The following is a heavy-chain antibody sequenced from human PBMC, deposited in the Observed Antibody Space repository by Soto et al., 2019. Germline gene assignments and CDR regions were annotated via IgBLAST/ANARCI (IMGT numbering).Heavy chain of an antibody. CDR1: GFTFSNAW. D-gene: IGHD1-26*01. CDR3: TTDRYSGSYLPCDY. J-gene: IGHJ4*02. V-gene: IGHV3-15*01. CDR2: IKSKTDGGTT. Sequence: EVQLVESGGGLVQPGGSLRLSCAASGFTFSNAWMSWVRQAPGKGLEWVGRIKSKTDGGTTDYAAPVKGRFTISRDDSKNTLYLQMNCLKTADTAVYYCTTDRYSGSYLPCDYWGQGTLVAVSS.